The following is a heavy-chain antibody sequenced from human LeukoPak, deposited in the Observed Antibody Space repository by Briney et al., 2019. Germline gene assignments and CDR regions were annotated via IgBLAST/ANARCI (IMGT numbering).Heavy chain of an antibody. CDR2: IGISSNKI. Sequence: GGSLRLSCAASGFTLRSYTMNWVRQAPGKGLEWVSSIGISSNKIYYADSVKGRFTISRDNSKNTVYLQMNSLRAEDTAVYYCARDPYSSGWEAVDYWGQGTLVTVSS. D-gene: IGHD6-19*01. J-gene: IGHJ4*02. V-gene: IGHV3-21*04. CDR3: ARDPYSSGWEAVDY. CDR1: GFTLRSYT.